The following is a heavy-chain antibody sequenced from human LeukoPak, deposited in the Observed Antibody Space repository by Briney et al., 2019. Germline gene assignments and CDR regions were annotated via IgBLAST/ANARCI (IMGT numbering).Heavy chain of an antibody. CDR1: GFTFRNYA. V-gene: IGHV3-23*01. Sequence: GGSLRLSCAASGFTFRNYAMNWVRQAPGKGLEWVSGISDSGGVIDYADSVKGRFTISRDTSKNTLHLQINSLRAEDTAVYYCAKRLRDGYNSPIDFWGQGTLVTVSS. CDR3: AKRLRDGYNSPIDF. J-gene: IGHJ4*02. CDR2: ISDSGGVI. D-gene: IGHD5-24*01.